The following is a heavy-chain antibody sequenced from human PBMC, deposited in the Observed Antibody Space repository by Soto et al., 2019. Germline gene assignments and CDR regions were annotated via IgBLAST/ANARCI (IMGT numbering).Heavy chain of an antibody. CDR3: TIVNGYYDILTGYYSPDYYYGMDV. CDR2: IRSKAYGGTT. Sequence: PGGSLRLSCTASGFTFGDYAMSWFRQAPGKGLEWVGFIRSKAYGGTTEYAASVKGRFTISRDDSKSIAYLQMNSLKTEDTAVYYCTIVNGYYDILTGYYSPDYYYGMDVWGQGTTVTVSS. D-gene: IGHD3-9*01. CDR1: GFTFGDYA. J-gene: IGHJ6*02. V-gene: IGHV3-49*03.